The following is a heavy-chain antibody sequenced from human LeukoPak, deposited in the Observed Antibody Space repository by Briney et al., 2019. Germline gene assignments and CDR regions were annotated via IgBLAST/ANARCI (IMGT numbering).Heavy chain of an antibody. CDR3: ATESYGAT. CDR2: TYSSGST. CDR1: DFTVSSNS. D-gene: IGHD1-26*01. J-gene: IGHJ4*02. Sequence: GGSLRLSCAASDFTVSSNSMSWVRQAPGKGLEWVSATYSSGSTHYADSVKGRFTISRDSSKNTLYLQMNSLRAEDTAVYYCATESYGATWGQGTLVTVSS. V-gene: IGHV3-53*01.